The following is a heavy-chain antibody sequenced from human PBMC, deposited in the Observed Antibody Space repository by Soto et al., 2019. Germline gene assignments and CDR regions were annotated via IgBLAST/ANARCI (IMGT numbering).Heavy chain of an antibody. CDR2: INAGNGNT. CDR1: GYIFTNYA. Sequence: QVQFVQSGAEVKKPGASVKVSCKASGYIFTNYAIHWVRQAPGQSLEWMGWINAGNGNTKYSQNFQGRVTISRDTSASTAYMELGSLRSQDTAFYYSARRTEDWPTTPSDWYFAFWGRGPMDTVSS. V-gene: IGHV1-3*01. J-gene: IGHJ2*01. D-gene: IGHD5-12*01. CDR3: ARRTEDWPTTPSDWYFAF.